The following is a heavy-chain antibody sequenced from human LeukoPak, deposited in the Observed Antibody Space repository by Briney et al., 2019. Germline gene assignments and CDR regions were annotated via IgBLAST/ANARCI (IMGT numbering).Heavy chain of an antibody. CDR1: GFTFSSYA. V-gene: IGHV3-23*01. Sequence: GGSLRLSCAASGFTFSSYAMSWVRQAPGKGMEWVSGVSGRGGSTYYADSVKGRYTISRDNSKNTLYLQMNSLRAEDTAVYYCAKGEAPYGMDVWGQGTTVTVSS. CDR3: AKGEAPYGMDV. J-gene: IGHJ6*02. CDR2: VSGRGGST.